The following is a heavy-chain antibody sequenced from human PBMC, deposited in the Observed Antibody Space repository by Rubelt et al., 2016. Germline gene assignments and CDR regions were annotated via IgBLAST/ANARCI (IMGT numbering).Heavy chain of an antibody. J-gene: IGHJ2*01. Sequence: QVQLQESGPGLVKPSETLSLTCSVSGASITTHYWSWVRQFPGKGLEWLLYGHYSGGTTYNPSLKSRLIMSVDTSKNQFSPKLSSVTAADTAVYYCATAPRGKAYFDFWARGTLVTVSS. CDR3: ATAPRGKAYFDF. CDR2: GHYSGGT. V-gene: IGHV4-59*11. CDR1: GASITTHY. D-gene: IGHD3-10*01.